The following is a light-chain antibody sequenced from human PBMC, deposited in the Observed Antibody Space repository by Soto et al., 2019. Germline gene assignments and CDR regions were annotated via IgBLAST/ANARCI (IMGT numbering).Light chain of an antibody. CDR3: QQYGSSPCT. CDR2: GAS. J-gene: IGKJ1*01. Sequence: VLTQSPGTLSLSPGERATLSCRASQSVTSSYLAWYQQKPGQAPRLLIYGASSRATGIPDRFSGSGSGTDFTLTISRLEPEDFAVYYCQQYGSSPCTFGQGTKVEIK. V-gene: IGKV3-20*01. CDR1: QSVTSSY.